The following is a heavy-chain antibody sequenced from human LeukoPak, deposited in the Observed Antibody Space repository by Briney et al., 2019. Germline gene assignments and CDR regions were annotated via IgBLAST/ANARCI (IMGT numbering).Heavy chain of an antibody. CDR2: INHSGST. V-gene: IGHV4-34*01. D-gene: IGHD3-10*01. J-gene: IGHJ4*02. CDR3: ARGTVILWFGEFDY. CDR1: GGSFSGYY. Sequence: SETLSLTCAVYGGSFSGYYWSWIRQPPGKGLEWIGEINHSGSTNYNPSLKSRVTMSVDTSKNQFSLKLSSVTAADTAVYYCARGTVILWFGEFDYWGQGTLVTVSS.